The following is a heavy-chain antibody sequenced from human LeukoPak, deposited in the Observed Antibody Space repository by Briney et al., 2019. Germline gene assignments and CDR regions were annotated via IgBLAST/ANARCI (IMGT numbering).Heavy chain of an antibody. CDR1: GGSINSSTFY. CDR3: ARRSDSGSDDGEDYFDY. CDR2: IYYDGST. D-gene: IGHD1-26*01. Sequence: SETLSLTCTVSGGSINSSTFYWGWIRQPPGKGLEWIGSIYYDGSTYYNPSLKSRVTISVDTSKNQFSLQLTSVTAADTAVYFCARRSDSGSDDGEDYFDYWGQGTPVTVSS. J-gene: IGHJ4*02. V-gene: IGHV4-39*01.